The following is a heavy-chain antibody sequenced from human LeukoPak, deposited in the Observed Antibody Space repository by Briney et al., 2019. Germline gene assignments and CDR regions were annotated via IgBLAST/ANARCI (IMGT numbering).Heavy chain of an antibody. J-gene: IGHJ4*02. CDR3: ARGSGGYYYDSSGYYYDY. V-gene: IGHV1-69*05. D-gene: IGHD3-22*01. CDR2: IIPIFGTA. Sequence: SVKVSCKASGGTFSSYAISWVRQAPGQGLEWMGGIIPIFGTANYAQEFQGRVTITTDESTSTAYMELSSLRSEDTAVYYCARGSGGYYYDSSGYYYDYWGQGTLVTVSS. CDR1: GGTFSSYA.